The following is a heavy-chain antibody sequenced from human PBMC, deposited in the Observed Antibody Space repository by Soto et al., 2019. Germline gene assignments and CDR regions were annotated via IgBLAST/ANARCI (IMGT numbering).Heavy chain of an antibody. CDR2: VNPSGGHT. V-gene: IGHV1-46*01. Sequence: QVQLMQSGAEVKKPGASVKVSCKASGDTFTDYYIHWVRQAPGQGLEWMGTVNPSGGHTTYAQHFLGRVTMPRDTSTSTLSVELTGLTSADAAIYYCARGGHVVVVTAALDYWGQGTLVTVSS. J-gene: IGHJ4*02. CDR1: GDTFTDYY. D-gene: IGHD2-21*02. CDR3: ARGGHVVVVTAALDY.